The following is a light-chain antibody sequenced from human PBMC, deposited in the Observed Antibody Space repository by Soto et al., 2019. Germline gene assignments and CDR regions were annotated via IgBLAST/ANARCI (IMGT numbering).Light chain of an antibody. Sequence: DIVLTQSPATLSLSPGDRATLSCRASQSVSSYLAWYQQKPGQAPRLLIYDASNRATGIPARFSGSGSGTDFTLTISSLEPEAFAVYYCQQGSNWPPGLTFGGGTKVEIK. J-gene: IGKJ4*01. V-gene: IGKV3-11*01. CDR3: QQGSNWPPGLT. CDR1: QSVSSY. CDR2: DAS.